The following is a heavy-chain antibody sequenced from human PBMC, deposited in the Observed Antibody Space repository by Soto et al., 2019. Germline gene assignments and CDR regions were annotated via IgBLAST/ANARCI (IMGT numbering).Heavy chain of an antibody. CDR1: GFTLSSYA. Sequence: EVQLLESGGGWVQPGGSLRLSCAASGFTLSSYAMTWVRQAPGKGLEWVSVISDSDNATYYADSVKGRLTISRDNSKNTLYLQLNSLRAEDTAVYYCAKGVSSSAWSASDSWGQGTLVTVSA. D-gene: IGHD6-19*01. CDR3: AKGVSSSAWSASDS. J-gene: IGHJ4*02. V-gene: IGHV3-23*01. CDR2: ISDSDNAT.